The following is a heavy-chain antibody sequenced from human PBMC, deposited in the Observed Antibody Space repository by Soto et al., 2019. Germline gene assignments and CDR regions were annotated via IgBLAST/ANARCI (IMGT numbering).Heavy chain of an antibody. CDR1: GDSISSYY. CDR2: LYYGRSA. D-gene: IGHD3-22*01. V-gene: IGHV4-59*01. J-gene: IGHJ4*02. Sequence: QVQLQESGPGLVKPSETLSLTCAVSGDSISSYYCMWIWQPPGKGLESIGYLYYGRSANYNPSLKGRVTLSVDTSTNQCSLTLSSMTAADTAVYYCALRSMAVVPEYWGQGTLVTVSS. CDR3: ALRSMAVVPEY.